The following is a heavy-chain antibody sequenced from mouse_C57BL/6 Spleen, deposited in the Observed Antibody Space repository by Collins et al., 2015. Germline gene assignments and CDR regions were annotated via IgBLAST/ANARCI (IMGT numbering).Heavy chain of an antibody. V-gene: IGHV1S81*02. CDR1: GYTFTSYW. Sequence: QVQLQQPGAELVKPGASVKLSCKASGYTFTSYWMHWVKQRPGQGLEWIGEINPSNGRTNYNEKFKSKATLTVDKSSSTAYMQLSSLTSEDSAVYYCARDYRTTGCAMDYWGQGTSVTVSS. CDR2: INPSNGRT. CDR3: ARDYRTTGCAMDY. J-gene: IGHJ4*01. D-gene: IGHD2-14*01.